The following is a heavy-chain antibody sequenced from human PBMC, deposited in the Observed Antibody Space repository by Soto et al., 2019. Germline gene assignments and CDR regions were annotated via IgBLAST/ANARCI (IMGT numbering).Heavy chain of an antibody. D-gene: IGHD2-2*01. CDR3: ARYCSSTSCHLSFMGLNYYYYGMDV. CDR1: GGTFSSYA. CDR2: IIPIFGTA. J-gene: IGHJ6*02. V-gene: IGHV1-69*13. Sequence: SVKVSCKASGGTFSSYAISWVRQAPGQGLEWMGGIIPIFGTANYAQKFQGRVTITADESTSTAYMELSSLRSEDTAVYYCARYCSSTSCHLSFMGLNYYYYGMDVWGQGTTVTVSS.